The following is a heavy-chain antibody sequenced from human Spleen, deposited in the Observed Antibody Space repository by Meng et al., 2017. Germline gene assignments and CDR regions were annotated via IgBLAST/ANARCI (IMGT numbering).Heavy chain of an antibody. CDR1: GGSFSGYY. CDR3: ASNYYDSSGYYDY. CDR2: INHSGST. V-gene: IGHV4-34*01. D-gene: IGHD3-22*01. J-gene: IGHJ4*02. Sequence: SETLSLTCAVYGGSFSGYYWSWIRQPPGKGLEWIGEINHSGSTNYNPSLKSRVTISVDTSKKQFSLKLSSVTAADTAVYYCASNYYDSSGYYDYWGQGTLVTVSS.